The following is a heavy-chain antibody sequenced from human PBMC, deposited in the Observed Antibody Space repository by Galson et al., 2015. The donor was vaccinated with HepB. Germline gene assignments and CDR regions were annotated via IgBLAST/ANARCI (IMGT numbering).Heavy chain of an antibody. CDR2: VSWDGGST. CDR3: AKGDITGTSLAS. J-gene: IGHJ3*01. V-gene: IGHV3-43*01. D-gene: IGHD1-20*01. CDR1: GFTSDDYT. Sequence: SLRLSCAASGFTSDDYTMHWVRQAPGKGLEWVSLVSWDGGSTYYADSVKGRFTISRDNSRNSLYLQMNSLRTEDTALYYCAKGDITGTSLASWGQGTMVIVSS.